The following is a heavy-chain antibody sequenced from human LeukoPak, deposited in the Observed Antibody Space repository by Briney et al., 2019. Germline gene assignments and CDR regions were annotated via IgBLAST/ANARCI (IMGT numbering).Heavy chain of an antibody. CDR3: ARETSGTYSEY. J-gene: IGHJ4*02. V-gene: IGHV4-31*03. CDR1: GLSMSTGCYY. CDR2: ILKTGSI. Sequence: SQTLSLTCTLSGLSMSTGCYYWSWIREPRGKGLEWIGYILKTGSIYYNPSLRSRITISVDTSKNQFSLNLTSVTAADTAVYYCARETSGTYSEYWGQGILVTVSS. D-gene: IGHD1-26*01.